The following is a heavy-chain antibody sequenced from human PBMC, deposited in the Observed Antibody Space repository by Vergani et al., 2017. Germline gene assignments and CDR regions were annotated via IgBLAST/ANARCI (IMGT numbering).Heavy chain of an antibody. CDR2: ISGSGGST. D-gene: IGHD3-10*01. CDR3: AKDHITMPFWYFDF. CDR1: GFTFSTYA. J-gene: IGHJ4*02. Sequence: EVQLLESGGGLVQPGGSRRLSCAASGFTFSTYAMNWVRQAPGKGLEWVSAISGSGGSTYYADSVKGRFTISRDNSKNTLYLQMNSLRAEDTAVYYCAKDHITMPFWYFDFWGQGTLVTVSS. V-gene: IGHV3-23*01.